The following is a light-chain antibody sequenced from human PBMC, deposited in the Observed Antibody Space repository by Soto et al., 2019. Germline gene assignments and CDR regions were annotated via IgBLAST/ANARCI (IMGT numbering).Light chain of an antibody. J-gene: IGLJ3*02. V-gene: IGLV1-47*02. Sequence: QSVLTQPPSASGTPGQRVTISCSGSSSNIGSNYVYWYQQLPGTAPKLLIYSNNQRPSGVPDRFSGSKSATSASLAISGRRYEDEADYYCAAWDDSLRGWVSGRRNKVTVL. CDR3: AAWDDSLRGWV. CDR2: SNN. CDR1: SSNIGSNY.